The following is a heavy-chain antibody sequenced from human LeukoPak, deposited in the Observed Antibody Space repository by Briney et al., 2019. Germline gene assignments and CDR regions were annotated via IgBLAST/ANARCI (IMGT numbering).Heavy chain of an antibody. D-gene: IGHD4-17*01. V-gene: IGHV3-23*01. CDR2: ISGRGGNT. J-gene: IGHJ4*02. CDR3: AKSGVGGLRGGYFDY. Sequence: PGGSLRLSCAASGFTVSSNYMSWVRQAPGKGLEWVSGISGRGGNTYYADSVKGQFTISRDNSKNTLYLQMNSLRAEDTAVYYCAKSGVGGLRGGYFDYWGQGTLVTVSS. CDR1: GFTVSSNY.